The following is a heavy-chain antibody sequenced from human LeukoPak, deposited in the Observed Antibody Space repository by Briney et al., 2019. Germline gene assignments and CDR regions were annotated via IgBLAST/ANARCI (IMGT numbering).Heavy chain of an antibody. CDR2: MNPNSGNT. D-gene: IGHD6-13*01. Sequence: ASVKVSCKASAYTFTSYDINWVRQATGQGLEWMGWMNPNSGNTGYAQKFQGRVTITRNTSISTAYMELSSLRSEDTAVYYCARGKAAAGTGAFDIWGQGTMVTVSS. CDR1: AYTFTSYD. V-gene: IGHV1-8*03. J-gene: IGHJ3*02. CDR3: ARGKAAAGTGAFDI.